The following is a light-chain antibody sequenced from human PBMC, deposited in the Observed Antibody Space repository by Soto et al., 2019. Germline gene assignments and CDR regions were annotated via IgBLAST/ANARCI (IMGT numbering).Light chain of an antibody. CDR1: QTVSNNY. Sequence: EIVLTQSPGTLSSSPGERVTLSCRASQTVSNNYLAWYQQSPGQAPRLLIYGASSRATGIPGRFADSGSGTDFTLTIDRLEPEDFAMYYCQQYGGSPLTFGGGTKVEIK. CDR2: GAS. CDR3: QQYGGSPLT. V-gene: IGKV3-20*01. J-gene: IGKJ4*01.